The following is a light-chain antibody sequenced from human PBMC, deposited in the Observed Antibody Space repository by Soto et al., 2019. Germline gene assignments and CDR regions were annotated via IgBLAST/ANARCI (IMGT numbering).Light chain of an antibody. CDR2: DAS. J-gene: IGKJ5*01. CDR3: QQYGTTRIT. CDR1: QSVSSY. V-gene: IGKV3-11*01. Sequence: EIMLTQSPATLSLSPGERATLSCRASQSVSSYLAWYQQKPGQAPRLLIYDASNRATGIPARFSGSGSETEFTLTISRLEPEDFAVYYCQQYGTTRITFGQGTRLEIK.